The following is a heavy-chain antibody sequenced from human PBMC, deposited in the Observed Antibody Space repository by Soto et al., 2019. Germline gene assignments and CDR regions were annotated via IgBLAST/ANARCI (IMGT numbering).Heavy chain of an antibody. Sequence: SVKVSCKXSGGTFSSYAISWVRQAPGQGLEWMGGIIPIFGTANYAQKFQGGVTITADESTSTAYMELSSLRSEDTAVYYCARADTAMVGFDYWGQGTLVTVSS. CDR2: IIPIFGTA. CDR3: ARADTAMVGFDY. V-gene: IGHV1-69*13. J-gene: IGHJ4*02. D-gene: IGHD5-18*01. CDR1: GGTFSSYA.